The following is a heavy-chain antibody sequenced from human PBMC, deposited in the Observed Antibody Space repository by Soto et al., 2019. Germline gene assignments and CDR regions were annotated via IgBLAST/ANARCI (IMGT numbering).Heavy chain of an antibody. Sequence: PSQTLSLTCAISGDSVSSNSAAWNWIRQSPSRGLEWLGRTYYRSKWYNDYAVSVKSRITINPDTSKNQFSLQLNSVTPEDTAVYYCARAVIAARTNTYYYYGMDVWGQGTTVTV. CDR3: ARAVIAARTNTYYYYGMDV. V-gene: IGHV6-1*01. CDR2: TYYRSKWYN. CDR1: GDSVSSNSAA. J-gene: IGHJ6*02. D-gene: IGHD6-6*01.